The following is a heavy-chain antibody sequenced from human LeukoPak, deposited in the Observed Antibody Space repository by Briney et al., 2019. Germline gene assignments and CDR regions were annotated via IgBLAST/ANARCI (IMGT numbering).Heavy chain of an antibody. J-gene: IGHJ3*02. Sequence: GASVKVSCKVSGYTLTELSMHWVRQAPGKGLEWMGGFDPEDGETIYAQKFQGRVTMTEDTSTDTAYTELSSLRSEDTAVYYCATEGPYYYDSSGYTHDAFDIWGQGTMVTVSS. CDR3: ATEGPYYYDSSGYTHDAFDI. CDR1: GYTLTELS. V-gene: IGHV1-24*01. CDR2: FDPEDGET. D-gene: IGHD3-22*01.